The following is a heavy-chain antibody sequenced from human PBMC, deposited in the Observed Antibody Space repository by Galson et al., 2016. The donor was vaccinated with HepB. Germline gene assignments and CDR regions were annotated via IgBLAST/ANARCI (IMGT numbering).Heavy chain of an antibody. CDR1: GGSISSSSYY. J-gene: IGHJ4*02. CDR2: IYYSGST. Sequence: LSLTCTVSGGSISSSSYYWGWIRQPPGKGLAWIGSIYYSGSTYYNPSLKSRVTISVDTSKNQFSLNLSSVTAADTAVYYCARHSSYYGNFDYWGQGTLVTVSS. V-gene: IGHV4-39*01. D-gene: IGHD2-15*01. CDR3: ARHSSYYGNFDY.